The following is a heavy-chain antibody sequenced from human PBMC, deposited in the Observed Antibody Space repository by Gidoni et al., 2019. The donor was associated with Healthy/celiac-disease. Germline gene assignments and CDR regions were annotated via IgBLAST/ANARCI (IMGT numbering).Heavy chain of an antibody. Sequence: QVQLVESGGGVVQPGRSLRLSCAASGVTCSSDGRHWVRRAPGKGLGWLAFIWYDGSNRYYADSVKGRFTISRDNSQNTLYLQMNSLRAEDTAVYYCARDKGVDFWSGYSLPYYFDYWGQGTLVTVSS. D-gene: IGHD3-3*01. CDR3: ARDKGVDFWSGYSLPYYFDY. CDR1: GVTCSSDG. V-gene: IGHV3-33*01. CDR2: IWYDGSNR. J-gene: IGHJ4*02.